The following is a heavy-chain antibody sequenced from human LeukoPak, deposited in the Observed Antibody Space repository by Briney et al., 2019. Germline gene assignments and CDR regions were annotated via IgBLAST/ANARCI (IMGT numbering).Heavy chain of an antibody. Sequence: GASVKVSCKASGYTFTSYGISWVRQAPGQGLEWMGWISAYNGNTNYAQKLQGRVTMTTDTSTSTAYMELRSLRSDDTAVYYCARDVSLTPRSAYYGSGSYIKTYYYGMDVWGQGTTVSVSS. CDR3: ARDVSLTPRSAYYGSGSYIKTYYYGMDV. CDR1: GYTFTSYG. J-gene: IGHJ6*02. V-gene: IGHV1-18*01. CDR2: ISAYNGNT. D-gene: IGHD3-10*01.